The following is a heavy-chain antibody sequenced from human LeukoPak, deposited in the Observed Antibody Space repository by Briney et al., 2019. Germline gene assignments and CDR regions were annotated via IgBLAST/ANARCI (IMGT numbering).Heavy chain of an antibody. CDR1: GFTFSSYA. CDR3: ARDAVAAAGTKWFDP. V-gene: IGHV3-48*04. J-gene: IGHJ5*02. D-gene: IGHD6-13*01. Sequence: PGGSLRLSCAASGFTFSSYAMHWVRQAPGKGLEWVSYISSSSSTIYYADSVKGRFTISRDNAKNSLYLQMNSLRAEDTAVYYCARDAVAAAGTKWFDPWGQGTLVTVSS. CDR2: ISSSSSTI.